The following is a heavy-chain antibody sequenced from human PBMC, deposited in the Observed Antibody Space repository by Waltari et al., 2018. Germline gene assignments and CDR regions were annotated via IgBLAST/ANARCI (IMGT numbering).Heavy chain of an antibody. CDR3: AREDHGGNSGYFDY. CDR1: GGSIRSGGYY. Sequence: QVQLQESGPGLVKPSQTLSLTCPVSGGSIRSGGYYWSWIRQHPGKGLEWIGYIYYSGSTYYNPSLKSRVTISVDTSKNQFSLKLSSVTAADTAVYYCAREDHGGNSGYFDYWGQGTLVTVSS. CDR2: IYYSGST. V-gene: IGHV4-31*03. D-gene: IGHD2-21*02. J-gene: IGHJ4*02.